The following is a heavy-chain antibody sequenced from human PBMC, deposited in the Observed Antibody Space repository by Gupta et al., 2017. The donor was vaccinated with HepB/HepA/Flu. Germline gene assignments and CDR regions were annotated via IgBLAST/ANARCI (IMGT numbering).Heavy chain of an antibody. J-gene: IGHJ4*02. Sequence: QVHLVESGGGLVKPGGSLRLSCAASGFTFSDYYMGWIRQAPGKGLEWISHISSSGETIYYTDSVKGRFTISRDNAKNSLFLQMNSLVAEDTAVYYCARDPIRRDGYNDDYWGQGTLVTVSS. CDR2: ISSSGETI. CDR1: GFTFSDYY. D-gene: IGHD5-24*01. V-gene: IGHV3-11*01. CDR3: ARDPIRRDGYNDDY.